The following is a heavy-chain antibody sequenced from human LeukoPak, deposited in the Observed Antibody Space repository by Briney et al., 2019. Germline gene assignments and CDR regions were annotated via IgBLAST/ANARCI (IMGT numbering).Heavy chain of an antibody. CDR2: ITSDGRTI. CDR3: ARNYYYYMDV. Sequence: GGSLRLSCAASGFTFSSYAMSWVRQAPGKGLEWVSSITSDGRTIYYADSVKGRFTISRDNAKNSLYLQMNSLRAEDTAVYSCARNYYYYMDVWGKGTTVIVSS. J-gene: IGHJ6*03. V-gene: IGHV3-48*03. CDR1: GFTFSSYA.